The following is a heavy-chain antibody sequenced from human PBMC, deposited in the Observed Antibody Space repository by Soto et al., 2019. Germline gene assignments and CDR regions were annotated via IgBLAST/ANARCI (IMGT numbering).Heavy chain of an antibody. J-gene: IGHJ6*02. V-gene: IGHV3-30*18. D-gene: IGHD3-3*01. CDR1: GFSFTSYA. Sequence: SLRLSCAASGFSFTSYAMHWVRQAPGKGLEWVALISYDGDSPYYADSLKGRFTISRDNSKKTLYLQMNSLRPEDTAVYYCAKEKASWSGYHFIGQDVCGQGTTVTVSS. CDR2: ISYDGDSP. CDR3: AKEKASWSGYHFIGQDV.